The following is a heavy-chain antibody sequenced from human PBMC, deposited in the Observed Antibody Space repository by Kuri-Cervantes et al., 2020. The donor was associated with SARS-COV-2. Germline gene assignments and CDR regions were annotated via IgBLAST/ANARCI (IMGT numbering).Heavy chain of an antibody. CDR3: ARQGLDYDFWSGYSGFDY. CDR1: GGSISSGDYY. J-gene: IGHJ4*02. CDR2: IYYSGST. Sequence: SETLSLTCTVSGGSISSGDYYWSWIRQPPGKGLEWIGYIYYSGSTYCNPSLKSRVTISVDTSKNQFSLKLSSVTAADTAVYYCARQGLDYDFWSGYSGFDYWGQGTLVTVSS. V-gene: IGHV4-30-4*08. D-gene: IGHD3-3*01.